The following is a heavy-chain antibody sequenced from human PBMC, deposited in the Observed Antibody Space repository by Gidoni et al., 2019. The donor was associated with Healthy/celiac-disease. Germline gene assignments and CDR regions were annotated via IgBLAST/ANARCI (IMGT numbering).Heavy chain of an antibody. V-gene: IGHV4-34*01. Sequence: QVQLQQWGAGLLKPSETLSLTCAVYGGSFSGYYWSWIRQPPGKGLEWIGEINHSGSTNYNPSSKSRVTISVDTSKNQFSLKLSSVTAADTAVYYCARGLGYCSGGSCYGWFDPWGQGTLVTVSS. CDR1: GGSFSGYY. D-gene: IGHD2-15*01. CDR3: ARGLGYCSGGSCYGWFDP. J-gene: IGHJ5*02. CDR2: INHSGST.